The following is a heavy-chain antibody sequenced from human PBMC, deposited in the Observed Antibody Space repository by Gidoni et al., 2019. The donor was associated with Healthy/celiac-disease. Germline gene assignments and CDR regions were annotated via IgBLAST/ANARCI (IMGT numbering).Heavy chain of an antibody. J-gene: IGHJ3*02. Sequence: EVQLMQSGAEEKKPGESPHNSWKGSGSSFTSYWIGWVRQMPGKGLEWMGFIYPGDYDTRYRPSLQGKVTIAADKSISTSDLQWSSLKASDTAMYYCARRYDYDGAFDIWGQGTMVTVSS. CDR3: ARRYDYDGAFDI. V-gene: IGHV5-51*01. D-gene: IGHD3-16*01. CDR2: IYPGDYDT. CDR1: GSSFTSYW.